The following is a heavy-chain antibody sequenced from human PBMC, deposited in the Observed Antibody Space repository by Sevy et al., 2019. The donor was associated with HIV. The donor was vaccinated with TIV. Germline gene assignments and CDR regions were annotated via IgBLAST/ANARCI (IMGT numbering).Heavy chain of an antibody. D-gene: IGHD3-10*01. CDR1: GFTFSDYS. Sequence: GGSLRLSCAASGFTFSDYSMSWIRQAPGKGLEWVSYIRSSNTIYYADSVKGRFTISRDNAKNSLYLQMNSRRAEETAVYYCARDFKGSGNYYRKYYFDYWGQGTLVTVSS. CDR2: IRSSNTI. J-gene: IGHJ4*02. CDR3: ARDFKGSGNYYRKYYFDY. V-gene: IGHV3-11*01.